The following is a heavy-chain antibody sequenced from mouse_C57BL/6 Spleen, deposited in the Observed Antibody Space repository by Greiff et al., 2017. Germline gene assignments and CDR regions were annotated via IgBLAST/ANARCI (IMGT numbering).Heavy chain of an antibody. CDR3: ARSGADGNTPYSMDY. CDR1: GYTFTSYW. CDR2: IYPGSGST. V-gene: IGHV1-55*01. D-gene: IGHD2-1*01. Sequence: QVQLQQPGAELVKPGASVKMSCKASGYTFTSYWITWVKQRPGHGLAWIGDIYPGSGSTNYNEKFKSKATLTVDTSSSTASMQLSSLTSEDSAVYYCARSGADGNTPYSMDYGGQGTSVTVAS. J-gene: IGHJ4*01.